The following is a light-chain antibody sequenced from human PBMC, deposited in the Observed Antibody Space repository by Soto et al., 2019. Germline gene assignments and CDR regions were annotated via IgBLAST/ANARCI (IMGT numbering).Light chain of an antibody. V-gene: IGKV1-39*01. Sequence: DIQMTQSPSSRSASVGARVTIPGRARQSISNYLNWYQQNPGKAPKLLSHTTSSLQSGVPSRFSGSGTGTDFTLTIRSLHPEDFATYYCQQSYSTPQTFGGGTKVEF. CDR1: QSISNY. J-gene: IGKJ4*01. CDR3: QQSYSTPQT. CDR2: TTS.